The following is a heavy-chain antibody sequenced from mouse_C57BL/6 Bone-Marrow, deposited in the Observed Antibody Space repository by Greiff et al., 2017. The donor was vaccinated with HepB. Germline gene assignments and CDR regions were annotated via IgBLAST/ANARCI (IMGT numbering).Heavy chain of an antibody. J-gene: IGHJ2*01. CDR2: IDPENGDT. Sequence: DVKLVESGAELVRPGASVKLSCTASGFNIKDDYMHWVKQRPEQGLEWIGWIDPENGDTEYASKFQGKATITADTSSNTAYLQLSSRTSEDTAVYYCTTGTYYYGDYWGQGTTLTVSS. D-gene: IGHD1-1*01. CDR3: TTGTYYYGDY. CDR1: GFNIKDDY. V-gene: IGHV14-4*01.